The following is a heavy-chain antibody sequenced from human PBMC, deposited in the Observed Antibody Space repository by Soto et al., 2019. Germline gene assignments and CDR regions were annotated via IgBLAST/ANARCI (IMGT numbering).Heavy chain of an antibody. CDR3: ARHKDRLQLGGNYFYVLDV. D-gene: IGHD2-21*01. Sequence: VQLEQSGPEVKKPGSSVKVSCKASGGTFSTSALSWVRQAPGQGLEWVGGIIPVFPTPDYAPKFQGRVTITADEPTSTAYMELRGLTSDDTAVYYCARHKDRLQLGGNYFYVLDVWGQGTAVTVSS. J-gene: IGHJ6*02. CDR1: GGTFSTSA. V-gene: IGHV1-69*12. CDR2: IIPVFPTP.